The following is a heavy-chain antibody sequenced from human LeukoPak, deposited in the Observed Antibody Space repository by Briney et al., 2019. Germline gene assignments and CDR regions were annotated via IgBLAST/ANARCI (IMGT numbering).Heavy chain of an antibody. V-gene: IGHV4-4*07. CDR1: GGSISGYY. D-gene: IGHD1-20*01. CDR3: ARLITVAATASEI. CDR2: VYNSGST. Sequence: SETLSHTCSASGGSISGYYWTWIRQPAGKGLEWIGRVYNSGSTHYNPSLQTRLTMSVDTSKNQFSLKLCSVTAADTAVYYCARLITVAATASEIWGQGTMGTVSS. J-gene: IGHJ3*02.